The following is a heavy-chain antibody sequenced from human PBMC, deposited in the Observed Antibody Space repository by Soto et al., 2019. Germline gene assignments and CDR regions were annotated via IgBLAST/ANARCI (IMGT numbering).Heavy chain of an antibody. CDR1: GFTFSSYS. D-gene: IGHD1-1*01. Sequence: EVQLVESGGDLVQPGWSLRLSCVASGFTFSSYSMNWVRQAPGKGPEWVSYISASSNTIYYAHSLEGRFTVSRDNAKNSLYLQMTSLRDEDSAVYYCARVRGIYPCDYLGQGTRVTVSS. V-gene: IGHV3-48*02. J-gene: IGHJ4*02. CDR2: ISASSNTI. CDR3: ARVRGIYPCDY.